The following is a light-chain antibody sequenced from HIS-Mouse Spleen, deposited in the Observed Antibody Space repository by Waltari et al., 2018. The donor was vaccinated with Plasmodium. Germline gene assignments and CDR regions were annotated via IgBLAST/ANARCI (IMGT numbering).Light chain of an antibody. CDR1: QSVSSN. V-gene: IGKV3-15*01. J-gene: IGKJ1*01. CDR3: QQYNNWPRGT. Sequence: ELVMPHSPPPLPVLPGERPTLPCRASQSVSSNLAWYQQKPGQAPRLLIYGASTRATGIPARFSGSGSGTEFTLTISSMQSEDFAVYYCQQYNNWPRGTFGQGTKVEIK. CDR2: GAS.